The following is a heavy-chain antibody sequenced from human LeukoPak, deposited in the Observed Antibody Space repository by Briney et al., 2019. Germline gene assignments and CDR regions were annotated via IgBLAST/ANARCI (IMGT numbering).Heavy chain of an antibody. Sequence: PSETLSLTCTVSGGSISSYNWRWLRQPPGQELEGSGYIYYSGNTNYNPSLKSRVTISVDTSKNQFFLKLSAVTAADTAVYYCARSGERFLASPVDYWGQGTMVTVSS. V-gene: IGHV4-59*01. CDR1: GGSISSYN. J-gene: IGHJ4*02. D-gene: IGHD3-3*01. CDR2: IYYSGNT. CDR3: ARSGERFLASPVDY.